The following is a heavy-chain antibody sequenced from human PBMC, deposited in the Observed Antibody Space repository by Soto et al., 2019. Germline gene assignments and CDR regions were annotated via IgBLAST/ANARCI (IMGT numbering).Heavy chain of an antibody. CDR3: VRMGFSGGGYLSYYYYGMDV. J-gene: IGHJ6*02. D-gene: IGHD2-15*01. CDR2: IYPDDSDT. V-gene: IGHV5-51*01. Sequence: WIRQPPGKGLEWMAIIYPDDSDTRYSPSFQGQVTISADKSISTAYLQWSSLKASDTAMYYCVRMGFSGGGYLSYYYYGMDVWGQGTTDTVSS.